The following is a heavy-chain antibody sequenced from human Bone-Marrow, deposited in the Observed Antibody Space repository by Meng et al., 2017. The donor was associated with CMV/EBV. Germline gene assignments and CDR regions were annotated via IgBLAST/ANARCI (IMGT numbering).Heavy chain of an antibody. CDR3: ARGDIIVIPAAAAIYYFDC. CDR1: GGTFSSYG. D-gene: IGHD2-2*01. J-gene: IGHJ4*02. V-gene: IGHV1-69*05. Sequence: SVKVSCKASGGTFSSYGISWVRQAPGQGLEWMGGIIPIFGTANYAQKFQGRFTITTDDSTSTAYMQLSSLRSDDTAVYYGARGDIIVIPAAAAIYYFDCWGQGTLVTVSS. CDR2: IIPIFGTA.